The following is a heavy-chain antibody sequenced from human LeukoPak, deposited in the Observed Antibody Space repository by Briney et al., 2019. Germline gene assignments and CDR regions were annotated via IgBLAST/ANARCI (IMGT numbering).Heavy chain of an antibody. V-gene: IGHV3-48*03. Sequence: PGGSLGLSCAGSGFPFSSYEMNWLRQAPGKGLEWVSHIDSSGITIYYGDSVKGRFTISRDNAKNSIYLQMDSLRVEDTAIYYCARDSVGDLLDYWGQGTPVTVSS. CDR3: ARDSVGDLLDY. D-gene: IGHD4-17*01. CDR2: IDSSGITI. J-gene: IGHJ4*02. CDR1: GFPFSSYE.